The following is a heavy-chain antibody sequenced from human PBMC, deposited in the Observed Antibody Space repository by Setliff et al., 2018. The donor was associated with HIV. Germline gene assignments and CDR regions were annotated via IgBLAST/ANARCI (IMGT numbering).Heavy chain of an antibody. J-gene: IGHJ6*03. V-gene: IGHV1-69*02. CDR2: IIPILGVA. Sequence: GASVKVSCKASRRTFNSHTINWVRQAPGQGLDWMGRIIPILGVANYAQRFQGKVTITADKSTSTAYMELTSLRFDDTAMYYCVRGAQSPPHYSYYYMDVWGEGTMVTVSS. CDR1: RRTFNSHT. D-gene: IGHD1-26*01. CDR3: VRGAQSPPHYSYYYMDV.